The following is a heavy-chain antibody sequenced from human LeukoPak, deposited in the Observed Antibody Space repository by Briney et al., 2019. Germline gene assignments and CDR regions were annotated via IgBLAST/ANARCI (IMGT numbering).Heavy chain of an antibody. CDR3: ARARHYDILTGYYYFDY. D-gene: IGHD3-9*01. CDR2: ISAYNGNT. J-gene: IGHJ4*02. Sequence: GASVKVSCRASGYTFTSYGISWVRQAPGQGLEWMGWISAYNGNTNYAQKLQGRVTMTTDTSTSTAYMELRSLRSDDTAVYYCARARHYDILTGYYYFDYWGQGTLVTVSS. CDR1: GYTFTSYG. V-gene: IGHV1-18*01.